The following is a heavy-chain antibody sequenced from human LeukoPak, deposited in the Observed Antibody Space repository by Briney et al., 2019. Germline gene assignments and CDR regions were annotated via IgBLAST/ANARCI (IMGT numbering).Heavy chain of an antibody. CDR3: ATLPAYSYGCRDFDY. J-gene: IGHJ4*02. Sequence: ASVKVSCKASGYTFTSYDINWVRQATGQGLEWMGWINPNSGGTNYAQKFQGRVTMTRDTSISTAYMELSRLRSDDTAVYYCATLPAYSYGCRDFDYWGQGTLVTVSS. CDR2: INPNSGGT. D-gene: IGHD5-18*01. CDR1: GYTFTSYD. V-gene: IGHV1-2*02.